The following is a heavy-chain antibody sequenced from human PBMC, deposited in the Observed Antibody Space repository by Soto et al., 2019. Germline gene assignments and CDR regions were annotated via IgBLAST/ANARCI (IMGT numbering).Heavy chain of an antibody. CDR3: ARGYYWRFWRVYYTSPSCVYMDV. D-gene: IGHD3-3*02. Sequence: EVQLVESGGGLVQPGGSLRLSCAASGFTFSSYDMHWVRQATGKGLEWVSAIGTAGDTYYPGSVKGRFTISREHATNSLYLQMNSLRAVDTAVYYCARGYYWRFWRVYYTSPSCVYMDVWGKGTTVTVSS. CDR1: GFTFSSYD. V-gene: IGHV3-13*01. CDR2: IGTAGDT. J-gene: IGHJ6*03.